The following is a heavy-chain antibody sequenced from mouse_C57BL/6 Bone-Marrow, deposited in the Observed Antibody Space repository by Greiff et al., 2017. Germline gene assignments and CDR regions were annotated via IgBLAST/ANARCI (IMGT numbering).Heavy chain of an antibody. J-gene: IGHJ4*01. CDR3: ASRWLLRDYAMDY. Sequence: VQLQQSGPVLVKPGASVKMSCKASGYTFTDYYMNWVKQSHGKSLEWIGVINPYNGGTSYNQKFKGKATLTVDKSSSTAYMELNSLTSEDSAVYYCASRWLLRDYAMDYWGQGTSVTVSS. CDR2: INPYNGGT. V-gene: IGHV1-19*01. D-gene: IGHD2-3*01. CDR1: GYTFTDYY.